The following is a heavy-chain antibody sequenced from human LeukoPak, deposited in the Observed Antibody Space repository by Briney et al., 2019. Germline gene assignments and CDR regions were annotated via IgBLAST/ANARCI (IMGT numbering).Heavy chain of an antibody. CDR2: VRYDGSKK. D-gene: IGHD2-15*01. J-gene: IGHJ4*01. Sequence: GGSLRLSCAASGFTFSTYGMHWVRQAPGKGLEWVAFVRYDGSKKYYTNSVKGRFTISRDNAKNSLYLQMNSLRAEDTAVYYCVRVDCSGAYCYYVYWGQGTLVTVSS. CDR3: VRVDCSGAYCYYVY. V-gene: IGHV3-30*02. CDR1: GFTFSTYG.